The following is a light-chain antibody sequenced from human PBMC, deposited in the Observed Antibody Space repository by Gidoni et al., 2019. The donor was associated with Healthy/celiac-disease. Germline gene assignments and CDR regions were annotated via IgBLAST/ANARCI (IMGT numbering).Light chain of an antibody. CDR3: QSYDSSLSGPL. J-gene: IGLJ2*01. CDR1: SSNIGAGYD. CDR2: GNS. V-gene: IGLV1-40*01. Sequence: QSVLTQPPSVSGAPGQRVTISCPGSSSNIGAGYDVHWYQQLPGTAPNLLIYGNSNRPSGVPDRFSGSKSGTSASLAITGLQAEDEADYYCQSYDSSLSGPLFGGGTKLTVL.